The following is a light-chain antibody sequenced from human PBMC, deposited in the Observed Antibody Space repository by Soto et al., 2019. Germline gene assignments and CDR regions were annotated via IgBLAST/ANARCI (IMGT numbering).Light chain of an antibody. CDR1: RSSIGTNT. CDR2: SDN. J-gene: IGLJ2*01. CDR3: AAWDVSLNGYVV. Sequence: QSVLTQPPSASGTPGQRVTISCSGSRSSIGTNTVTWYQQLPGTAPKLLIYSDNQRPSGVPDRFSGSKSGTSASLAISALQSDDEAAYYCAAWDVSLNGYVVFGGGTKVTVL. V-gene: IGLV1-44*01.